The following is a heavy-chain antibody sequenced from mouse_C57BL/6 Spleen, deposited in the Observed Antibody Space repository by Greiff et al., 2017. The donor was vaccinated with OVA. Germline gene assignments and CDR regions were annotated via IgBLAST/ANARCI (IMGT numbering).Heavy chain of an antibody. Sequence: QVQLQQSGAELVRPGASVKLSCKASGYTFTDYYINWVKQRPGQGLEWIARIYPGSGNTYYNEKFKGKATLTAEKSSSTAYMQLSSLTSEDSAVYFCARSEGLGYAWFAYWGQGTLVTVSA. CDR3: ARSEGLGYAWFAY. CDR2: IYPGSGNT. J-gene: IGHJ3*01. D-gene: IGHD2-2*01. V-gene: IGHV1-76*01. CDR1: GYTFTDYY.